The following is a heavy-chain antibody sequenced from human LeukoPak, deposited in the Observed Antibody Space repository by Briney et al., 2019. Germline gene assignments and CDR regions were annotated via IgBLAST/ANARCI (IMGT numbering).Heavy chain of an antibody. CDR3: ARVVAVAGSGDY. CDR2: ISSSSSYI. Sequence: GGSLRLSCAASGFTFSSYSVNWVRQAPGKGLEWVSSISSSSSYIYYADSVKGRFTISRDNAKNSLYLQMNSLRAEDTAVYYCARVVAVAGSGDYWGQGTLVTVSS. V-gene: IGHV3-21*01. J-gene: IGHJ4*02. D-gene: IGHD6-19*01. CDR1: GFTFSSYS.